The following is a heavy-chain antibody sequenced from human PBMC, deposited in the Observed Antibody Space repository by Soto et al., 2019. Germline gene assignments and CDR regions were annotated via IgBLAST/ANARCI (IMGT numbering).Heavy chain of an antibody. CDR1: GGSISSSSYY. Sequence: SETLSLTCTVSGGSISSSSYYWGWIRQPPGKGLEWIGSIYYSGSTYYNPSLKSRVTISVDTSKNQFSLKLSSVTAADTAVYYCASPSPGYSSEIDYWGQGTLVTVSS. D-gene: IGHD6-25*01. CDR3: ASPSPGYSSEIDY. CDR2: IYYSGST. J-gene: IGHJ4*02. V-gene: IGHV4-39*01.